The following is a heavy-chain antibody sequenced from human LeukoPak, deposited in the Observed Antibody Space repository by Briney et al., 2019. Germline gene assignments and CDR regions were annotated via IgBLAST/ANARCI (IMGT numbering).Heavy chain of an antibody. CDR1: GFTLSSYG. D-gene: IGHD3-10*01. Sequence: PGGSLRLSCAASGFTLSSYGVHWVRQAPGKGLEWVAFIRFDGSNENYADSVKGRFTISRDTSKNTLYLQMNSPRAEDTAVYYCAKRGSYYYYMDVWGKGTTVTVSS. CDR2: IRFDGSNE. V-gene: IGHV3-30*02. CDR3: AKRGSYYYYMDV. J-gene: IGHJ6*03.